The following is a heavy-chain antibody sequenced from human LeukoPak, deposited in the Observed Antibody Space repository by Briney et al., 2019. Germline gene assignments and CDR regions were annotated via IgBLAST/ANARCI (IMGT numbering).Heavy chain of an antibody. V-gene: IGHV1-18*01. CDR1: GYTFTSYG. J-gene: IGHJ4*02. CDR3: ARDCDRSGYYCY. CDR2: ISAYNGDT. D-gene: IGHD3-22*01. Sequence: ASVKVSCKASGYTFTSYGLSWVRQAPGQGLEWIGWISAYNGDTNYAQKLQGRVTMTTDTSTSTAYMELRSLRSDDTAVYYCARDCDRSGYYCYWGQGTLVTVSS.